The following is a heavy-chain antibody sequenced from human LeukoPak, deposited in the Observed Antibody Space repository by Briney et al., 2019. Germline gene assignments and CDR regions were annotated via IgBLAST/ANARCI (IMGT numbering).Heavy chain of an antibody. J-gene: IGHJ5*02. V-gene: IGHV3-21*01. D-gene: IGHD6-13*01. Sequence: GGSLRLSCAASGFTFSSYSMNWVRQAPGKGLEWVSAISSSSSYIYYADSVKGRFTISRDNAKNSLYLQMNRLRAADTAVYYCARDLEDSSSWTGWFDPWGQGTLVTVSS. CDR2: ISSSSSYI. CDR3: ARDLEDSSSWTGWFDP. CDR1: GFTFSSYS.